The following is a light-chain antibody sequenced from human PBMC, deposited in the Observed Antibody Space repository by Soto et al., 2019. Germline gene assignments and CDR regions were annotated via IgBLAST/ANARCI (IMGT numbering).Light chain of an antibody. CDR3: QHYVTWPLT. J-gene: IGKJ4*01. CDR1: QNVGLN. CDR2: TAS. Sequence: EMVLTQSPATLSLSPGESATLSCRASQNVGLNFAWYQQKSGQPPRLLIHTASSRATGIPARFSGSGSGAEFTLTISSLQSEDFAVYYCQHYVTWPLTFGGGTKVESK. V-gene: IGKV3D-15*01.